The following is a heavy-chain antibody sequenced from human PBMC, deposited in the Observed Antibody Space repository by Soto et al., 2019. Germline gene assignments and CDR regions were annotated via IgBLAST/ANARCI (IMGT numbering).Heavy chain of an antibody. J-gene: IGHJ6*02. CDR2: IIPLHNTS. D-gene: IGHD1-20*01. Sequence: SVKVSCKVSGGAFTNYSLNWVRHAPGQGLEWLGGIIPLHNTSNYSLKFVGRSSVTADISTSTVYMFLSGLTSDDTATYYCASLSNWNRLSYHGMHFSGQGTRVTGSS. CDR3: ASLSNWNRLSYHGMHF. V-gene: IGHV1-69*08. CDR1: GGAFTNYS.